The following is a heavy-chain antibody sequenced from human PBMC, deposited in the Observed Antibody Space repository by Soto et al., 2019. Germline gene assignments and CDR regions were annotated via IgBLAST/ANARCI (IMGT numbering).Heavy chain of an antibody. J-gene: IGHJ4*03. D-gene: IGHD3-16*01. CDR3: ETFTFGGPFDT. Sequence: GGSLRLSCAASGFTFNTYAMSWVRQAPGQGLEWVSAISGSGFSTYYADSVKGRFSISSDSPKNTLFLQMNSLRADDTAVYFCETFTFGGPFDTWGEGTLVTVSS. V-gene: IGHV3-23*01. CDR2: ISGSGFST. CDR1: GFTFNTYA.